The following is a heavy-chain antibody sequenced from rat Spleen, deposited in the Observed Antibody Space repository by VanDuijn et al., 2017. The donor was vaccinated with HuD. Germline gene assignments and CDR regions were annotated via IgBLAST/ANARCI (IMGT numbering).Heavy chain of an antibody. CDR1: GFSLTSYT. J-gene: IGHJ2*01. CDR2: ISSGGST. V-gene: IGHV2-6*01. D-gene: IGHD1-2*01. CDR3: TRVGYSSFLRYFDY. Sequence: QVQLKESGPGLVQPSQTLSLTCTVSGFSLTSYTVSWVRQPPGKGLEWIAAISSGGSTYYNSALKSRLSISRDTSKSQVFLKMNSLQTEDTATYYCTRVGYSSFLRYFDYWGQGVMVTVSS.